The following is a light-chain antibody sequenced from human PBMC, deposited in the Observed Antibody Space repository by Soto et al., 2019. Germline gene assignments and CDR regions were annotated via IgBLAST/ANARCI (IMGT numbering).Light chain of an antibody. Sequence: DVVMTQSPLSLPVTPGEPASISCRSSHSLLHSNGYNYMELYLQQPGQSPQLLIYLGSNRASGVPDRFSGSGSGTEFALKISRVEAEDVGVYSCMHGTHWPITFGQGTLLEI. CDR3: MHGTHWPIT. CDR1: HSLLHSNGYNY. V-gene: IGKV2-28*01. CDR2: LGS. J-gene: IGKJ5*01.